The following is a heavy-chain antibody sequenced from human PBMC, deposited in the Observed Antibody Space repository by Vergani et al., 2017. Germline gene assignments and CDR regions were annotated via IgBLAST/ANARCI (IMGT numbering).Heavy chain of an antibody. CDR3: ARAYYSVSSGYYLYYYYGMDV. J-gene: IGHJ6*02. D-gene: IGHD3-22*01. CDR1: VGSISSGDYY. Sequence: QVQLQESGPGLVKPSQTLSLTCTVSVGSISSGDYYWSWIRQPPGKGLEWIGYIYYSGSTYYNPSLKSRVTISVDTSKNQFSLKLSSVTAADTAVYYCARAYYSVSSGYYLYYYYGMDVWGQGTTVTVSS. CDR2: IYYSGST. V-gene: IGHV4-30-4*08.